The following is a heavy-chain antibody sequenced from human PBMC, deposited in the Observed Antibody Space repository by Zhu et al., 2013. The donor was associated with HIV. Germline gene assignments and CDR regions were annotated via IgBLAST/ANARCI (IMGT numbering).Heavy chain of an antibody. J-gene: IGHJ5*02. V-gene: IGHV1-18*01. Sequence: QVQLVQSGAAVKKPGASVTVSCKASGYVFTRSGITWVRQAPGQSLEWLGWISANNGNTNYAQRFQGRVTLTTDTSTATAYMDLRSLRSDDTAVYYCARAKSGRNWFDPWGQGTLVTVSS. CDR1: GYVFTRSG. CDR3: ARAKSGRNWFDP. CDR2: ISANNGNT. D-gene: IGHD3-10*01.